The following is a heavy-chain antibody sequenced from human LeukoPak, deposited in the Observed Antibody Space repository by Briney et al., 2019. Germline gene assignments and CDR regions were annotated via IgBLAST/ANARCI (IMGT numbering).Heavy chain of an antibody. Sequence: SETLSLTCTVSGGSISSYYWSWIRQPPGKGLEWIGYIYYSGSTNYNPSLKSRVTISVDTSKNQFSLKLSSVTAADTAVYYCARDFSSGWSYYYYYGMDVWGQGTTVTVSS. CDR2: IYYSGST. CDR1: GGSISSYY. CDR3: ARDFSSGWSYYYYYGMDV. V-gene: IGHV4-59*01. D-gene: IGHD6-19*01. J-gene: IGHJ6*02.